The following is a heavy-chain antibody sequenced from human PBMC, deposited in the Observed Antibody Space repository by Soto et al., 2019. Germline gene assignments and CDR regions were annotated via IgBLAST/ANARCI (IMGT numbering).Heavy chain of an antibody. V-gene: IGHV1-8*02. CDR2: MNPGSGKT. J-gene: IGHJ5*02. CDR3: ARMASFGTLNWFDP. D-gene: IGHD3-16*01. CDR1: GYTFINYD. Sequence: ASVKVSCKASGYTFINYDISWVRQATGQGLEWMGWMNPGSGKTGYANKFQGRVTMTRDASTSTAHLELSSLTSEDTAVYYCARMASFGTLNWFDPWGQGTLVTVSS.